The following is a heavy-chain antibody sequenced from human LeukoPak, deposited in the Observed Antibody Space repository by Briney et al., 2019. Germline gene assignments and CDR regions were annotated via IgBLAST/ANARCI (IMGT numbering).Heavy chain of an antibody. Sequence: GGSLRLSCAASGFTFDDYAMHWVRQAPGKGLEWVSGISWNSGSIGYADSVKGRFTISRDNAKNSLYLQMNSLRAEDTALYYCAKDRGYSFEHFDYWGQGTLVTASS. J-gene: IGHJ4*02. D-gene: IGHD5-18*01. V-gene: IGHV3-9*01. CDR1: GFTFDDYA. CDR2: ISWNSGSI. CDR3: AKDRGYSFEHFDY.